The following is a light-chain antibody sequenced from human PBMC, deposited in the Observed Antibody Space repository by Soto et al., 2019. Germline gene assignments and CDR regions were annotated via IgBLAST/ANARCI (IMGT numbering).Light chain of an antibody. CDR2: VGTGGIVG. CDR1: SGYSNYK. V-gene: IGLV9-49*01. CDR3: GADPGSGSNFAVV. J-gene: IGLJ2*01. Sequence: QSVLTQPPSASASLGASVTLTCTLSSGYSNYKVDWYQQRPGKGPRFVMRVGTGGIVGSKGDGIPDRFSVFGSGLNRYLTIKNIQEEDESCYHCGADPGSGSNFAVVFGGGTKLTVL.